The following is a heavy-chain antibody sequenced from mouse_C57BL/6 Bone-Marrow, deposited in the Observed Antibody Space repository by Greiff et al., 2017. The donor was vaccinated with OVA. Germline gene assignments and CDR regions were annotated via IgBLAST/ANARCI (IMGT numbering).Heavy chain of an antibody. CDR3: AGDYYGSSFYWYFDV. Sequence: VQLQQPGTELVKPGASVKLSCKASGYTFTSYWMHWVKQRPGQGLEWIGNINPSNGGTNYNEKFKGKATFTADTSSNTAYMQLSSLTTEDSAIYYCAGDYYGSSFYWYFDVWGTGTTVTVSS. CDR2: INPSNGGT. J-gene: IGHJ1*03. V-gene: IGHV1-53*01. CDR1: GYTFTSYW. D-gene: IGHD1-1*01.